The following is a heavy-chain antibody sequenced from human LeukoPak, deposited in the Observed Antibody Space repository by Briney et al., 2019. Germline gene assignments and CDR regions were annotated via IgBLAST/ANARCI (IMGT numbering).Heavy chain of an antibody. J-gene: IGHJ4*02. CDR2: ISAYNDNT. V-gene: IGHV1-18*01. D-gene: IGHD3-3*01. CDR1: GYTFTSYG. Sequence: GASVKVSCKASGYTFTSYGVSWVRQAPGQGLEWMGWISAYNDNTNYAQRFQGRVTMTTDTSTSTAYMELRSLTSDDTAVYYCARDSPEDYYFWSGYYDPYIPFDYCGQGTLATVSS. CDR3: ARDSPEDYYFWSGYYDPYIPFDY.